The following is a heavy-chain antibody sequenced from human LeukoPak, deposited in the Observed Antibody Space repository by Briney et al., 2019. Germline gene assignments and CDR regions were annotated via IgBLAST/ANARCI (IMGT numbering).Heavy chain of an antibody. Sequence: GGSLRLSCAASGFTFSNYAMSWVRQAPGKGLVWVSRIASDGSSTTYADSVKGRFSISRDNAKNTLYLQMNSLRVEDTAVYYCARGRPHGNDYWGQGTLVTVSS. V-gene: IGHV3-74*01. CDR1: GFTFSNYA. D-gene: IGHD4-23*01. CDR3: ARGRPHGNDY. J-gene: IGHJ4*02. CDR2: IASDGSST.